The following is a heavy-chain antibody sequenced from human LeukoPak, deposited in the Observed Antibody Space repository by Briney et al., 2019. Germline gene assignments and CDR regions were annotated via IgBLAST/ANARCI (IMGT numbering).Heavy chain of an antibody. D-gene: IGHD3-22*01. CDR3: ACHYYGSSGSQNWFDP. Sequence: SETLSLTCAVSGYSITIGYYWGWIRQPPGKGLEWIGSIYYSGITYYNPSLKSRVTISEDTSKKQFSLKLSSVTAADTAVYYCACHYYGSSGSQNWFDPWGPGTLVTVSS. CDR1: GYSITIGYY. CDR2: IYYSGIT. J-gene: IGHJ5*02. V-gene: IGHV4-38-2*01.